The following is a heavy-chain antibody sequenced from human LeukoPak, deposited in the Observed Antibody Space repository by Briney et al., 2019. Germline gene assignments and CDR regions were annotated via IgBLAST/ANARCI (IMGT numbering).Heavy chain of an antibody. D-gene: IGHD3-10*01. CDR2: ISSSSSYI. CDR1: GFTFSSYS. V-gene: IGHV3-21*01. Sequence: RGSLRLSCAASGFTFSSYSMNWVRQAPGKGREWVSSISSSSSYIYYADSVKGRFTISRDNAKNSLYLQMNSLRAEDTAVYYCARAGGLEGDFDYWGQGTLVTVSS. J-gene: IGHJ4*02. CDR3: ARAGGLEGDFDY.